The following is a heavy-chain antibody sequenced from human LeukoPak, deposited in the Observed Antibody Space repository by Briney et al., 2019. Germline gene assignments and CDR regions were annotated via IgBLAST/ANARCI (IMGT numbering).Heavy chain of an antibody. J-gene: IGHJ4*02. V-gene: IGHV4-39*01. CDR3: ARLRSLLWLGELND. Sequence: KPSETLSLTCTVSGGSISSSSYYWGWIRQPPGKGLEWIGSIYYSGSTYYNPSLKSRVTISVDTSKNQFSLKLSSVTAADTAVYYCARLRSLLWLGELNDWGQGTLVTVSS. CDR1: GGSISSSSYY. CDR2: IYYSGST. D-gene: IGHD3-10*01.